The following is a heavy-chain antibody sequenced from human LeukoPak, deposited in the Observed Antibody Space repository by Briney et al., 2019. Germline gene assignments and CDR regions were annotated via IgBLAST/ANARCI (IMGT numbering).Heavy chain of an antibody. CDR2: IWYDGSNK. V-gene: IGHV3-33*01. CDR3: ARDAVAGYLDY. CDR1: GFTFSSYG. Sequence: PGRSLRLSCVESGFTFSSYGLHWVRQAPGKGLGRVAVIWYDGSNKHYADSVKGPFTISTDNSKNTLYLQMNSLRAEDTAVYYCARDAVAGYLDYWGQGTLVTDSS. D-gene: IGHD6-19*01. J-gene: IGHJ4*02.